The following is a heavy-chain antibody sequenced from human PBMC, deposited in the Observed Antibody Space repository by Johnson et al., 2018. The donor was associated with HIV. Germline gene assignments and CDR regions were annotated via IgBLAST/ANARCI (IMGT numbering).Heavy chain of an antibody. V-gene: IGHV3-49*04. CDR1: GFTFGDYA. J-gene: IGHJ3*02. D-gene: IGHD2-15*01. CDR2: IRSKAYGGTP. Sequence: VQLVESGGGLVQPGRSLRLSCTASGFTFGDYAMSWVRQAPGRGLEWVGFIRSKAYGGTPEYAASVRGRFTISRDDSKGIAYLHMNSLKTEDTAVYYCTRDPYSGVFDIWGQGTMATVSS. CDR3: TRDPYSGVFDI.